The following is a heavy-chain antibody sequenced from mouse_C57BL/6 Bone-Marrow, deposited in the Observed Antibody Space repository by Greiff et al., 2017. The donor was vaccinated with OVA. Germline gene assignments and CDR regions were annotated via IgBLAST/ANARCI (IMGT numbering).Heavy chain of an antibody. D-gene: IGHD1-1*01. CDR3: ARLLGYYYAMDY. V-gene: IGHV1-63*01. Sequence: QVQLKESGAELVRPGTSVKMSCKASGYTFTNYWIGWAKQRPGHGLEWIGDIYPGGGYTNYNEKFKGKATLTADKSSSTAYMQFSSLTSEDSAIYYCARLLGYYYAMDYWGQGTSVTVSS. CDR2: IYPGGGYT. J-gene: IGHJ4*01. CDR1: GYTFTNYW.